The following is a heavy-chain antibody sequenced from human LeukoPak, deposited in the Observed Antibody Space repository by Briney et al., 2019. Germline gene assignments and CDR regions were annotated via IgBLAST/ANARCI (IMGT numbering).Heavy chain of an antibody. D-gene: IGHD4-17*01. V-gene: IGHV3-23*01. CDR1: LLAFTAVA. J-gene: IGHJ4*02. CDR3: AKDMNSVPETTALDY. CDR2: ISGSVGST. Sequence: VRSLRPSSAPSLLAFTAVAISSVRQAAGQGVGWFSGISGSVGSTYYADSVKGRFTISRDNSKNTLYLQMNSLKAEDTAVYYCAKDMNSVPETTALDYWGQGTLVTVSS.